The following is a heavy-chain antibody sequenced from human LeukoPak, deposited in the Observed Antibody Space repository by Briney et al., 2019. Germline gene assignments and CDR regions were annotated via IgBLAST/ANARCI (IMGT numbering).Heavy chain of an antibody. V-gene: IGHV4-34*01. J-gene: IGHJ4*02. CDR3: ARGGFWSGFSFDY. CDR2: INHSGST. D-gene: IGHD3-3*01. Sequence: SETLSLTCAVYGGSFGGYYWSWIRQPPGKGLEWIGEINHSGSTNYNPSLKSRVTISVDTSKNQFSLKLSSVTAADTAVYYCARGGFWSGFSFDYWGQGTLVTVSS. CDR1: GGSFGGYY.